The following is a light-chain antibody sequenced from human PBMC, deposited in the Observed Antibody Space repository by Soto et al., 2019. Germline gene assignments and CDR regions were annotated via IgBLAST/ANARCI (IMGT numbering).Light chain of an antibody. V-gene: IGKV1-27*01. CDR1: QGISNY. J-gene: IGKJ1*01. CDR3: QKYTSAPWT. CDR2: VAS. Sequence: DIQMTQSPSSLSASVGDRVTITCRASQGISNYLAWYQQQPGKVPKLLIYVASTLQSGVPSRFSGSGSGTDFTLTISSLQPEDVATYYCQKYTSAPWTFGQGAKVEIK.